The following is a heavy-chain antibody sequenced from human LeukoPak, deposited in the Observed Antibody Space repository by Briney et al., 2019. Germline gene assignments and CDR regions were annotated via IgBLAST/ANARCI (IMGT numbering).Heavy chain of an antibody. J-gene: IGHJ4*02. CDR2: IYYSGST. CDR3: ASSGLEWESPTYYFDY. D-gene: IGHD1-26*01. Sequence: ASETLSLTCTVSGGSISSYYWGWIRQPPGKGLEWIGYIYYSGSTNYNPSLKSRVTISVDTSKNQFSLKLSSVTAADTAVYYCASSGLEWESPTYYFDYWGQGTLVTVSS. V-gene: IGHV4-59*01. CDR1: GGSISSYY.